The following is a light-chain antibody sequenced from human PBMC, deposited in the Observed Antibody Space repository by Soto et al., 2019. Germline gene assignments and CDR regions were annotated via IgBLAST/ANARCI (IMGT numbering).Light chain of an antibody. J-gene: IGLJ1*01. CDR1: SSDVGGYNY. CDR2: DVS. V-gene: IGLV2-14*01. CDR3: SSYTSGTTFV. Sequence: ALTQPASVSGSPGQSITISCTGTSSDVGGYNYVSWYQQEPGKAPKLMICDVSNRPSGVSNRFSGSKSGNTASLTISGLQAEDEADYYCSSYTSGTTFVFGTGTKVTVL.